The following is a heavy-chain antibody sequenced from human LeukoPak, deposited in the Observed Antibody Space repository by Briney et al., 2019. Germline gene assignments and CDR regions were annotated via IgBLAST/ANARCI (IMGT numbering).Heavy chain of an antibody. Sequence: ASVKVSCKASGYTFTSYGISWVRQAPGKGLEWMGGFDPEDGETIYAQKFQGRVTMTEDTSTDTAYMELSSLRSEDTAVYYCATQHNWNYIRSYYYYMDVWGKGTTVTVSS. CDR2: FDPEDGET. V-gene: IGHV1-24*01. CDR3: ATQHNWNYIRSYYYYMDV. D-gene: IGHD1-7*01. CDR1: GYTFTSYG. J-gene: IGHJ6*03.